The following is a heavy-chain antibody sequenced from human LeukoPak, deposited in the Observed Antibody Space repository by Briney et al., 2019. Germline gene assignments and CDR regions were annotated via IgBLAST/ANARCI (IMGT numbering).Heavy chain of an antibody. V-gene: IGHV5-51*01. CDR1: GYSFANYW. CDR3: ARRLGFGELSDLSYFDY. D-gene: IGHD3-10*01. Sequence: GESLKISCEGSGYSFANYWIGWVRQTPGKGLEWMGIIYPGDSDTRYSPSFQGHVTISADKSISTAYLQWSSLKASDTAMYYCARRLGFGELSDLSYFDYWGQGTLVTVSS. J-gene: IGHJ4*02. CDR2: IYPGDSDT.